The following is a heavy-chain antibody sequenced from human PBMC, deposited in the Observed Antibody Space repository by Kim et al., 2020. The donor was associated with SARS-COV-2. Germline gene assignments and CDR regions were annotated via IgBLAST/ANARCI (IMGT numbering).Heavy chain of an antibody. Sequence: GGSLRLSCAASGFTFSTYWMTWVRRAPGKGLEWVASINQDGSEKYYVDSVKGRFTISRDNAKKSLYLQMNSLRADDTAVYYCARGRGADHWGQETLVTVSS. J-gene: IGHJ5*02. CDR3: ARGRGADH. CDR2: INQDGSEK. V-gene: IGHV3-7*05. D-gene: IGHD3-10*01. CDR1: GFTFSTYW.